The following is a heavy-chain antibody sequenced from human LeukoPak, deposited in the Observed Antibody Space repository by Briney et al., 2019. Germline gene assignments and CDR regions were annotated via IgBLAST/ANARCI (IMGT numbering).Heavy chain of an antibody. CDR1: GFTFSSYA. Sequence: PGGSLRLSCAASGFTFSSYAMSWVRQAPGKGLEWVSAISGSGGSTYYADSVKGRFTISRDNSKNTLYLQMNSLRAEDTAVYYCAQSLVVPAAMSLDYWGQGTLVTVSS. CDR2: ISGSGGST. CDR3: AQSLVVPAAMSLDY. D-gene: IGHD2-2*01. J-gene: IGHJ4*02. V-gene: IGHV3-23*01.